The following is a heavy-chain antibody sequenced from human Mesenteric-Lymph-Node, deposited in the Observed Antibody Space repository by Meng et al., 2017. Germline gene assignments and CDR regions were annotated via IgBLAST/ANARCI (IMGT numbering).Heavy chain of an antibody. CDR3: VKLGPYTSGWYGDY. D-gene: IGHD6-19*01. CDR2: INGDGRRL. CDR1: GFTFSSNW. Sequence: GGSLRLSCAASGFTFSSNWMYWVRQAPGKGLVWVSRINGDGRRLNYADSVKGRFTISRDNAKNTLYLQMNSLRTEDTAVYYCVKLGPYTSGWYGDYWGQGTLVTVSS. V-gene: IGHV3-74*01. J-gene: IGHJ4*02.